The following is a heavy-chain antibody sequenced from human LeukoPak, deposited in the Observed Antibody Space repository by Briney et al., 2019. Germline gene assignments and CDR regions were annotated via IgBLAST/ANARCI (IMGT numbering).Heavy chain of an antibody. CDR1: GFTFSNYA. D-gene: IGHD6-19*01. J-gene: IGHJ4*02. Sequence: GGSLRLSCAASGFTFSNYAMHWVRQAPGKGLEWVAVISYDGSNKYYADSVKGRFTISRDNFKNTLYLQMNSLRVEDTAVYYCAREPYSSGWYFSYYFDYWGQGTLVTVSS. CDR3: AREPYSSGWYFSYYFDY. CDR2: ISYDGSNK. V-gene: IGHV3-30-3*01.